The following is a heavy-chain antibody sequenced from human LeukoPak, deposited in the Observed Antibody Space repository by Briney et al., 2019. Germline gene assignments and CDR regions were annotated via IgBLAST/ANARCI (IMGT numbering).Heavy chain of an antibody. V-gene: IGHV4-61*01. J-gene: IGHJ4*02. D-gene: IGHD5-24*01. CDR2: IYYSGST. CDR3: AREGQEMATIDY. CDR1: GGSVSSGSYY. Sequence: SETLSLTCTVSGGSVSSGSYYWSWIRQPPGKGLEWIGYIYYSGSTNYNPSLKSRVTISVDTSKNQFSLKLSSVTAADTAVYYCAREGQEMATIDYWGQGTLVTVSS.